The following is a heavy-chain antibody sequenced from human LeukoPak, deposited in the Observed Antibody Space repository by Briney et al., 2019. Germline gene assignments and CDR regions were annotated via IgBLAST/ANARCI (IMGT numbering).Heavy chain of an antibody. J-gene: IGHJ3*02. D-gene: IGHD5/OR15-5a*01. V-gene: IGHV3-74*01. CDR3: ASGQTSVPFANTSVI. Sequence: VGSLCPSRAVSGFTLTTLLMNCGPQAPGKGLVWVSRLKSDGSSTTYADSVKGRFTISRDNAENTLYLQMSSLRAEDTAVFYCASGQTSVPFANTSVIWGEGAMFTVSS. CDR2: LKSDGSST. CDR1: GFTLTTLL.